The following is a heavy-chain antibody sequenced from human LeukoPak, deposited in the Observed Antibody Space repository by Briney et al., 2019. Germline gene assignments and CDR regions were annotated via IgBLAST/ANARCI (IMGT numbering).Heavy chain of an antibody. Sequence: GASVKVSCKAYGYTFTNYWIQWVRQAPGQGLEWVALINPNDGSTTYAHKFQGRVTMTRDTSTSTVYMDLSSLTSEDTAVYYCARAPRNSSTMLDYWGQGTLVTVSS. V-gene: IGHV1-46*01. CDR2: INPNDGST. CDR3: ARAPRNSSTMLDY. J-gene: IGHJ4*02. D-gene: IGHD6-13*01. CDR1: GYTFTNYW.